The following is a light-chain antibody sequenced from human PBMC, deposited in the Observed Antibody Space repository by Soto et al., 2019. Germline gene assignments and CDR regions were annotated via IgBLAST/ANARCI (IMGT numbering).Light chain of an antibody. CDR1: QSISSW. V-gene: IGKV1-5*01. Sequence: DIQMTQSPSTLSASVGDRVTITCRASQSISSWLAWYHPKPGKAPNLLIYDASSLESGVPSRFSGSGSGTEFTLTISSLQPDDFATYYCQQYNSYWTFGQGTRWRS. J-gene: IGKJ1*01. CDR2: DAS. CDR3: QQYNSYWT.